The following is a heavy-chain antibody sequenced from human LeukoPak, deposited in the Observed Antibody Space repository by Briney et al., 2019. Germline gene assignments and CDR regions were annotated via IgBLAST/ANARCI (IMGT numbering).Heavy chain of an antibody. CDR2: IKQDGSEK. CDR1: GFTFSSYC. Sequence: GGSLRLSCAASGFTFSSYCMSWVRQAPGKGLEWVANIKQDGSEKYYVDSVKGRFTISRDNAKNSLYLQMNSLRAEDTAVYYCARDHPNPYYYYGMDVWGQGTTVTVSS. CDR3: ARDHPNPYYYYGMDV. J-gene: IGHJ6*02. V-gene: IGHV3-7*01. D-gene: IGHD1-14*01.